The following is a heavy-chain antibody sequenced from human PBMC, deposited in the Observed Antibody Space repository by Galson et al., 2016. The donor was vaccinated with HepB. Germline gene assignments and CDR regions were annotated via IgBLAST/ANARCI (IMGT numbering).Heavy chain of an antibody. V-gene: IGHV4-4*02. J-gene: IGHJ4*02. CDR3: ARGVAAAGHFDY. Sequence: SETLSLTCAVSGGSISSSNWWSWVRQPPGKGLEWIGEIYHSGSSNYNPSLKSRVTISVDKSKNQVSLKLNSVTAADTAVCYCARGVAAAGHFDYWGQGTLVTVSS. CDR1: GGSISSSNW. CDR2: IYHSGSS. D-gene: IGHD6-13*01.